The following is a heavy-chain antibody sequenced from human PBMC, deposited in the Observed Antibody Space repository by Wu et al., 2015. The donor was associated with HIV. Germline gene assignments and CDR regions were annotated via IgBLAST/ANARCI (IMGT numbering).Heavy chain of an antibody. CDR3: ARAPAVAGTEYFQH. CDR2: IIPLFGTT. V-gene: IGHV1-69*05. J-gene: IGHJ1*01. CDR1: GDHFISYT. D-gene: IGHD6-19*01. Sequence: QVQLVQSGAEVKKPGSSVKISCTASGDHFISYTVSWVRQVPGQGLEWMGGIIPLFGTTNSAQKFQGRVTMTTGTSTSTAYMELRSLRSDDTAVYYCARAPAVAGTEYFQHWGQGTLVTVSS.